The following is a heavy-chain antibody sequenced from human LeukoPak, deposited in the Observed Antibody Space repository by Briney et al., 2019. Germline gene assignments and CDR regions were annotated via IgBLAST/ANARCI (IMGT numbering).Heavy chain of an antibody. J-gene: IGHJ4*02. D-gene: IGHD3-22*01. CDR1: GFTFSSYA. CDR3: AKDGAYYYDSSGYPRV. Sequence: PGGSLRLSCAASGFTFSSYAMSWVRQAPGKGLEWVSAISGSGGSTYYADSVKGRFTISRDNSKNTLYLQMNSLRAEDTAVYYCAKDGAYYYDSSGYPRVWGQGTLVTVSS. CDR2: ISGSGGST. V-gene: IGHV3-23*01.